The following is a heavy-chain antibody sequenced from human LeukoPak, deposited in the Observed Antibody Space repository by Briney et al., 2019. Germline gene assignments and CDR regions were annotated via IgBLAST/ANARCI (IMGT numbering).Heavy chain of an antibody. CDR1: GGALNSYY. D-gene: IGHD6-13*01. CDR2: IYYSGST. CDR3: ARALRQQLVTGWFDP. J-gene: IGHJ5*02. Sequence: SGTPSPTCTFSGGALNSYYLGWIPEPPREGPGWVWYIYYSGSTNYNPSLKSRVTISVDTSKNQFSLRLSSVTAADTAVYYCARALRQQLVTGWFDPWGQGTLVTVSS. V-gene: IGHV4-59*01.